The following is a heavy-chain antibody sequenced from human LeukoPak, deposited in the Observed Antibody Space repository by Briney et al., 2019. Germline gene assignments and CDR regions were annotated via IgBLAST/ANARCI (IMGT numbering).Heavy chain of an antibody. V-gene: IGHV7-4-1*02. J-gene: IGHJ4*02. CDR3: APSDYDILTGYSYYFDY. D-gene: IGHD3-9*01. Sequence: ASVKVSCKASGYTFTSYAMNWVRQAPGQGLEWMGWINTNTGNPTYAQGFTGRFVFSLDTSVSTAYLQISSLKAEDTAVYYCAPSDYDILTGYSYYFDYWGQGTLVTVSS. CDR1: GYTFTSYA. CDR2: INTNTGNP.